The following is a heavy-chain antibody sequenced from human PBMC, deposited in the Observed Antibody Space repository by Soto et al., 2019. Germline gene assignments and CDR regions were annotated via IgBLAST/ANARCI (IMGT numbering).Heavy chain of an antibody. J-gene: IGHJ3*02. CDR1: GGTFSNHA. Sequence: QVHLVQSGAEVKKPGSSVKVSCKAPGGTFSNHAINWVRQAPGQGLEWMGRIIPIFSTTNYAQKFQGRVTMTADEYTISAYLELSSLKQDDTAVYYCAREVAADGTFREDVFDIWGQGTLATVSS. D-gene: IGHD6-13*01. CDR3: AREVAADGTFREDVFDI. CDR2: IIPIFSTT. V-gene: IGHV1-69*12.